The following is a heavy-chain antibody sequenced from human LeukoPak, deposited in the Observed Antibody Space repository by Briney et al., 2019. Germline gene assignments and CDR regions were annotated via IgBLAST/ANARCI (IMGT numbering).Heavy chain of an antibody. CDR1: GFTFSSYA. D-gene: IGHD3-3*01. CDR3: AKDGPYYDFWSGYMYYFDY. Sequence: GGSLRLSCAASGFTFSSYAMSWVRQAPGKGLEWVSAISGSGGSTYYADSVKGRFTTSRDNSKNTLYLQMNSLRAEDTAVYYCAKDGPYYDFWSGYMYYFDYWGQGTLVTVSS. CDR2: ISGSGGST. V-gene: IGHV3-23*01. J-gene: IGHJ4*02.